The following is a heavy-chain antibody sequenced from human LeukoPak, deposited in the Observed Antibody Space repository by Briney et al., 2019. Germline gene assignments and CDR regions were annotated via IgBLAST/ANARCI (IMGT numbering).Heavy chain of an antibody. D-gene: IGHD5-18*01. CDR3: ATRGSRIQLWFNYYYMDV. J-gene: IGHJ6*03. CDR2: IIPIFGTA. CDR1: GGTFSSYA. V-gene: IGHV1-69*06. Sequence: ASVKVSCKASGGTFSSYAISWVRQAPGQGLEWMGGIIPIFGTANYAQKFQGRVTITADKSTSTAYMELSSLRSEDTAVYYCATRGSRIQLWFNYYYMDVWGKGTTVTVSS.